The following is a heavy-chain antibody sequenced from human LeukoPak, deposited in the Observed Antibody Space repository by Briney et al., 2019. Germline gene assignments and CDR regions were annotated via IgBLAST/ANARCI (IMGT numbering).Heavy chain of an antibody. CDR2: ISSSSSYI. V-gene: IGHV3-21*01. CDR1: GFTFSSYS. J-gene: IGHJ4*02. Sequence: GGSLRLSCAASGFTFSSYSMNWVRQAPGKGLEWVSSISSSSSYIYYADSVKGRFTISRDNAKNSLYLQMNSLRAENTAVYYCAKDCSSTSCFDYWGQGTLVTVSS. D-gene: IGHD2-2*01. CDR3: AKDCSSTSCFDY.